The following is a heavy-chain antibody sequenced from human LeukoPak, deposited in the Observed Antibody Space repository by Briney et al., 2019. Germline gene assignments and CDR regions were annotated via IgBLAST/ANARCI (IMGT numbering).Heavy chain of an antibody. CDR3: AQEDSEGGPNWFDP. J-gene: IGHJ5*02. CDR1: GLTFSTYG. Sequence: GGSLRLSCAASGLTFSTYGMSWVRQAPGKGLEWVSAISRGGTTSYADSVRGRFTISRDNSKSTLYLQMNSLRVADTAVYYCAQEDSEGGPNWFDPWGQGALVTVPS. CDR2: ISRGGTT. V-gene: IGHV3-23*01. D-gene: IGHD1-14*01.